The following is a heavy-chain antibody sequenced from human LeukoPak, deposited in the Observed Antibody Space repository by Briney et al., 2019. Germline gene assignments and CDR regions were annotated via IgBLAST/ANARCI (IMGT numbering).Heavy chain of an antibody. CDR2: ISSSSSYI. V-gene: IGHV3-21*01. Sequence: NPGGSLRLSCAASGFTFSSYSMNWVRQAPGKGLEWVSSISSSSSYIYYADSVKGRFTISRDNAKNPLYLQMNSLRAEDMAVYYWATSTSADYYDSNDYWGQGTLVTVSS. D-gene: IGHD3-22*01. J-gene: IGHJ4*02. CDR1: GFTFSSYS. CDR3: ATSTSADYYDSNDY.